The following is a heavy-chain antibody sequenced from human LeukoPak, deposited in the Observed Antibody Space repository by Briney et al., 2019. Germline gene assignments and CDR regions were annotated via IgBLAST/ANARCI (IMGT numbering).Heavy chain of an antibody. V-gene: IGHV3-48*03. CDR1: GLTFSSYE. CDR3: ARERVTTGGDAFEI. J-gene: IGHJ3*02. CDR2: FSGGGITI. Sequence: GRSLRLSCAASGLTFSSYETNWARHAPEKGLEWVSYFSGGGITIHYAESVKGRFTIPRDNAKNSLYLQMNSLRAEHTAVYHCARERVTTGGDAFEIWGQGTMVTVSS. D-gene: IGHD4-17*01.